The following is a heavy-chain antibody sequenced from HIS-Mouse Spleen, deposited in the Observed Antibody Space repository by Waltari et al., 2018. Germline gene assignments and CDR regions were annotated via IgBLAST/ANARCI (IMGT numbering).Heavy chain of an antibody. CDR3: ARDGSSSWYFDY. Sequence: EVQLVESGGGWVQPGGFLSLSGGASRFTFRSDWMSGVRQAPGKGLEWANIKQDGSEKYYVDSVKGRFTISRDNAKNSLYLQMNSLRAEDTAVYYCARDGSSSWYFDYWGQGTLVTVSS. CDR1: RFTFRSDW. CDR2: IKQDGSEK. V-gene: IGHV3-7*01. D-gene: IGHD6-13*01. J-gene: IGHJ4*02.